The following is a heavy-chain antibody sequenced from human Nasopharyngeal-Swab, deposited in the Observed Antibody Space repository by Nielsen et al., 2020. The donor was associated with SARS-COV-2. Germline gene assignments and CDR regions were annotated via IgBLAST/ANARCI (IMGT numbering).Heavy chain of an antibody. D-gene: IGHD4-17*01. V-gene: IGHV3-23*01. J-gene: IGHJ6*03. CDR1: GFTFSSYA. CDR2: ISGSGGST. CDR3: AKYYGDYPYYYYYMDV. Sequence: GGSLRLSCAASGFTFSSYAMSWVRQAPGKGLEWVSAISGSGGSTYYADSVKGRFTISRDNSKNTLYLQMNSLRAEDTAVYYCAKYYGDYPYYYYYMDVWGKGTTVTV.